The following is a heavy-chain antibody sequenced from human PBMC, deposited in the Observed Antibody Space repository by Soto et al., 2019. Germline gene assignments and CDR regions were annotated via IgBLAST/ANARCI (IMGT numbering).Heavy chain of an antibody. Sequence: QVQRVQSGAEVKKPGSSVTVSCKASGGTFSSYTISWVRQAPGQGLEWMAGISPIFGTPIYAQKFQDRVTITADDSTMTAYMEMHRLTSEDTAVYYCARVVVGSRLSLDHWGQGTLVTISS. J-gene: IGHJ4*02. CDR3: ARVVVGSRLSLDH. CDR2: ISPIFGTP. D-gene: IGHD1-26*01. CDR1: GGTFSSYT. V-gene: IGHV1-69*01.